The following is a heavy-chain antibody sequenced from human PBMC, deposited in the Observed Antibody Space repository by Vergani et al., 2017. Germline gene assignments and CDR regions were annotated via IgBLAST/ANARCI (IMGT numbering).Heavy chain of an antibody. J-gene: IGHJ4*02. D-gene: IGHD3-10*01. V-gene: IGHV3-48*04. CDR1: GFTFSSYS. CDR3: ARGPMVRGASYYFDY. Sequence: EVQLVESGGGLVQPGGSLRLSCAASGFTFSSYSMNWVRQAPGKGLEWVSYISSSSSTIYYADSVKGRFTISRDNAKNSLYLQMNSLRAEDTAVYYCARGPMVRGASYYFDYWGQGTLVTVSS. CDR2: ISSSSSTI.